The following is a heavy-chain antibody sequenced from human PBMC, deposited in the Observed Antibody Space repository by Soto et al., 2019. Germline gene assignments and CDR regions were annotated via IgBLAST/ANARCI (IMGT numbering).Heavy chain of an antibody. CDR3: ARGGNRYSNTASGVGGFDY. CDR1: GASISSSY. CDR2: IYHTGST. J-gene: IGHJ4*02. V-gene: IGHV4-59*01. D-gene: IGHD5-12*01. Sequence: SETLSLTCTVSGASISSSYWSWIRQSPGKGLEWIAYIYHTGSTNYNPSLKSRATISVDTSKSQFSLNLTSLTTADTAVYFCARGGNRYSNTASGVGGFDYWGQGSLVTSPQ.